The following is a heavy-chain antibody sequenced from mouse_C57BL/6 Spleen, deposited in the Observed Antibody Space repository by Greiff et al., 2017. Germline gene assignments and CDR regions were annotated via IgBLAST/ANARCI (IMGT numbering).Heavy chain of an antibody. CDR3: ARMGDYDDYAMDY. CDR1: GFTFSDYG. J-gene: IGHJ4*01. Sequence: EVQVVESGGGLVKPGGSLKLSCAASGFTFSDYGMHWVRQAPEKGLEWVAYISSGSSTIYYADTVKGRFTISRDNAKNTLFLQMTSLRSEDTAMYYCARMGDYDDYAMDYWGQGTSVTVSS. V-gene: IGHV5-17*01. D-gene: IGHD2-4*01. CDR2: ISSGSSTI.